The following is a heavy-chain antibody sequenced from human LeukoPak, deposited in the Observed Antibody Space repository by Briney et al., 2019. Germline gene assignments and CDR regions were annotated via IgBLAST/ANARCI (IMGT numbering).Heavy chain of an antibody. CDR3: AREGATTGTTYY. V-gene: IGHV3-21*01. J-gene: IGHJ4*02. D-gene: IGHD1-1*01. Sequence: GASLKIFCAASGVTFSSYSINCVRRPPARELEWGPSISSNSRCIYYADSVKGRFTISRDNAKNPLYLQMSSLRAEDTAVYYCAREGATTGTTYYWGQGTLVTVSS. CDR1: GVTFSSYS. CDR2: ISSNSRCI.